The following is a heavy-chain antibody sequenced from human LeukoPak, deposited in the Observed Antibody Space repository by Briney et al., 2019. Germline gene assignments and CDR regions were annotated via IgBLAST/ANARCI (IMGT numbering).Heavy chain of an antibody. D-gene: IGHD4-4*01. CDR3: AREAYSNYRSYYYGMDV. J-gene: IGHJ6*02. CDR1: GFTFSSYW. CDR2: IKQDGSEK. V-gene: IGHV3-7*01. Sequence: GGSLRLSCAASGFTFSSYWMSWVRQAPGKGLEWVANIKQDGSEKYYVDSVKGRFTISRDNAKNSLYLQMNSLRAEDTAVYYCAREAYSNYRSYYYGMDVWGQGTTVTVSS.